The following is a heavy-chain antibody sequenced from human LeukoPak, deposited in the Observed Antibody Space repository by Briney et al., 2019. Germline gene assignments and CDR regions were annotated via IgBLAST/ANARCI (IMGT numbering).Heavy chain of an antibody. V-gene: IGHV3-30*18. CDR3: AKDRGYSGSSYLDY. J-gene: IGHJ4*02. D-gene: IGHD6-6*01. Sequence: GRSLRLSCAASGFTFSSYGMHWVRQAPGKGLEWVAVISYDGSNKYYADSVKGRFTISRDNSKNTLYLQMNSLRAEDTAVYYCAKDRGYSGSSYLDYWGQGTLLTVSS. CDR2: ISYDGSNK. CDR1: GFTFSSYG.